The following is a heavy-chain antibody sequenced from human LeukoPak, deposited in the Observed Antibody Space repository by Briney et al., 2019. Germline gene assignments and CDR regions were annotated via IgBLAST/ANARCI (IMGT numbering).Heavy chain of an antibody. J-gene: IGHJ4*02. Sequence: ASVKVSCKASGYTFTSYDINWVRQATVQGLEWMGWMNPNSGNTGYAQKFQGRVTMTRNTSISTAYMELSSLRSEDTAVYYCARGKRYFDWLLRGKDFDYWGQGTLVTVSS. V-gene: IGHV1-8*01. CDR2: MNPNSGNT. CDR1: GYTFTSYD. CDR3: ARGKRYFDWLLRGKDFDY. D-gene: IGHD3-9*01.